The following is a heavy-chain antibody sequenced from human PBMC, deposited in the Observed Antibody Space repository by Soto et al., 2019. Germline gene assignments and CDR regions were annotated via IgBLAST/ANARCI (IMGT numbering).Heavy chain of an antibody. J-gene: IGHJ4*02. V-gene: IGHV3-23*01. CDR1: GFTFTDYY. CDR3: AKVAITGVAVNYFDS. CDR2: ISGSGGST. Sequence: GGSLRLSCAASGFTFTDYYMTWIRQAPGKGLEWVSVISGSGGSTYYADFVKGRFTISRDNSKNTLYLQMNSPRAEDTSVYYCAKVAITGVAVNYFDSWGQGTLVTVSS. D-gene: IGHD3-3*01.